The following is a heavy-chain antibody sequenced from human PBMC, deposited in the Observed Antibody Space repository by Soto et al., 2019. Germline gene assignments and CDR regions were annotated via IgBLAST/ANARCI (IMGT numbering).Heavy chain of an antibody. Sequence: PGGSLRLSCAGSGFTFKDYAMHWVRQAPGKGLEWVSGISWNSRYIGYADSVRGRFTVSRDNAKNSLYLQMTSLRPEDTALYYCAKDISSSWYFNGLDVWGQGTTVTVSS. J-gene: IGHJ6*02. D-gene: IGHD6-13*01. V-gene: IGHV3-9*01. CDR1: GFTFKDYA. CDR2: ISWNSRYI. CDR3: AKDISSSWYFNGLDV.